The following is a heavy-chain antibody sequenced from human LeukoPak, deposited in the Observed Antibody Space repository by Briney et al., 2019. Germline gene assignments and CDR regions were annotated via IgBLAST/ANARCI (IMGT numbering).Heavy chain of an antibody. CDR1: GVTFSSYW. Sequence: GGSLRPSCAASGVTFSSYWMSWVRQAPGKGLEWVANIKEDGSEKYYVDSVKGRFTISRDNAKTSVYLQMNSLRAEDTAVYYCARGRFNYDSTGYSSFYYWGQGTLVTVSS. D-gene: IGHD3-22*01. CDR2: IKEDGSEK. J-gene: IGHJ4*02. V-gene: IGHV3-7*01. CDR3: ARGRFNYDSTGYSSFYY.